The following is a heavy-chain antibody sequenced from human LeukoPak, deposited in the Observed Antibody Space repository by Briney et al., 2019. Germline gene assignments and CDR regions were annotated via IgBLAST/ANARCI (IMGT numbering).Heavy chain of an antibody. J-gene: IGHJ5*02. CDR3: ARAPRPQAAVDP. D-gene: IGHD6-25*01. Sequence: SVKVSCKASGGTFSSYAISWVRRAPGQGLEWMGGIIPIVGTANYAQKFQGRVTITADESTSTAYMELSSLRSEDTAVYYCARAPRPQAAVDPWGQGTLVTVSS. CDR1: GGTFSSYA. V-gene: IGHV1-69*13. CDR2: IIPIVGTA.